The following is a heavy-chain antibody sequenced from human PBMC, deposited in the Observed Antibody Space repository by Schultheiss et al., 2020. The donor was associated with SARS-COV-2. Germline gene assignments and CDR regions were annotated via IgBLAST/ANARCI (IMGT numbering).Heavy chain of an antibody. CDR1: GYSFTSYW. Sequence: GESLKISCKGSGYSFTSYWIGWVRQMPGKGLEWMGRIDPSDSYTNYSPSFQGHVTISADKSISTAYLQWSSLKASDTAMYYCARLYSPVAGTGTGGMDVWGKGTTVTVSS. CDR3: ARLYSPVAGTGTGGMDV. CDR2: IDPSDSYT. J-gene: IGHJ6*04. D-gene: IGHD6-19*01. V-gene: IGHV5-10-1*01.